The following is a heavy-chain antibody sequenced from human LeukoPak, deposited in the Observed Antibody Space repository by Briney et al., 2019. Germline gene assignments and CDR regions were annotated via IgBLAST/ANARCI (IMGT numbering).Heavy chain of an antibody. CDR2: IYSGGST. V-gene: IGHV3-66*01. J-gene: IGHJ4*02. D-gene: IGHD3-22*01. Sequence: GGSLRLSCAASGFTVSSNYMSWVRQAPGKGLEWVSVIYSGGSTYYADSVKGRFTISRDNSKNTLYLQMNSLRAEDTAVYYCASAPAYYYDSSGSPFDYWGQGTLVTVSS. CDR3: ASAPAYYYDSSGSPFDY. CDR1: GFTVSSNY.